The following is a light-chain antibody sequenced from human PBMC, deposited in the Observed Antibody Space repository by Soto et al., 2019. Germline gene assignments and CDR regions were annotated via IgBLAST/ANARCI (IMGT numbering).Light chain of an antibody. CDR1: SSDVGGYNY. CDR2: DVS. J-gene: IGLJ2*01. Sequence: QSVLTQPASVSGSPGQSITISCTGTSSDVGGYNYVSWYQQHPGKAPKLMIYDVSNRPSGVFNRFSGSKSGNTASLTISGPQAEDEDDYYCSSYTSSSTLVFGGGTQLTVL. CDR3: SSYTSSSTLV. V-gene: IGLV2-14*01.